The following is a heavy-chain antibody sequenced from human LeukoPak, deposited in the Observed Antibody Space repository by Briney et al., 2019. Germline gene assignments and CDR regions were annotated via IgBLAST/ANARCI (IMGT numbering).Heavy chain of an antibody. J-gene: IGHJ6*02. CDR1: GYNFSNYW. V-gene: IGHV5-51*01. D-gene: IGHD3-3*01. CDR3: ARRVSANYGLDV. Sequence: PGESLQTSCSGPGYNFSNYWIGWVRQMPGKGLEWMGIIYPGDSSSRYSPSLQGQVTISDDMCITTAYLQWSSLKASDTAMYYCARRVSANYGLDVWGQGTTVTVSS. CDR2: IYPGDSSS.